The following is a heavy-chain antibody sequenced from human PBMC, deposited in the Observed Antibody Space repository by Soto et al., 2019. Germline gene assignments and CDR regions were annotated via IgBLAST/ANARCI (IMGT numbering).Heavy chain of an antibody. Sequence: EVQLLESGGGLVQPGGSLRLSCAASGFPFNNYPLSWVRQAPGKGLEWVATIRNSGGSTAYADSVKGRFSISRDQAKNTLNLQMNSLRVEDTAVYYCAKCDFGDPYWYFDFWGRGTLVTVSS. D-gene: IGHD4-17*01. V-gene: IGHV3-23*01. CDR2: IRNSGGST. CDR3: AKCDFGDPYWYFDF. J-gene: IGHJ2*01. CDR1: GFPFNNYP.